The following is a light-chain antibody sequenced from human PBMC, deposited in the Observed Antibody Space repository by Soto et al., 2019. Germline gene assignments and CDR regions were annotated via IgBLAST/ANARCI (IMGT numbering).Light chain of an antibody. CDR2: GAS. J-gene: IGKJ1*01. V-gene: IGKV3-15*01. CDR3: QQYNNWPRWT. Sequence: EIVMTQSPATLSVSPGERATLSCRASQSVSSNLAWYQQKPGQAPRLLIYGASTRVTGIPARFSGSGSGTEFTLTISSLQSEDFAVYYCQQYNNWPRWTFGQGTKVDIK. CDR1: QSVSSN.